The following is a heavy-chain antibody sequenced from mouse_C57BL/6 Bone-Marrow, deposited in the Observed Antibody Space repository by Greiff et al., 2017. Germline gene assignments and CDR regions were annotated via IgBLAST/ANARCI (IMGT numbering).Heavy chain of an antibody. CDR3: AREGYYGSRSWFAY. J-gene: IGHJ3*01. Sequence: QVQLKESGAELARPGASVKLSCKASGYTFTSYGISWVKQRTGQGLEWIGEIYPRSGNTYYNEKFKGKATLTADKSSSTAYMELRSLTSEDSAVYFCAREGYYGSRSWFAYWGQGTLVTVSA. CDR1: GYTFTSYG. CDR2: IYPRSGNT. D-gene: IGHD1-1*01. V-gene: IGHV1-81*01.